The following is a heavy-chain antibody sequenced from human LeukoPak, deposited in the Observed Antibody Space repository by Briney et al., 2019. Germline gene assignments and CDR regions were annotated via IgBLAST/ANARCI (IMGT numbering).Heavy chain of an antibody. J-gene: IGHJ4*02. CDR2: ISYSGST. CDR3: ARQASCSSTNCYPFDY. CDR1: GDSISSDY. D-gene: IGHD2-2*01. Sequence: TSETLSLTCTVSGDSISSDYWSWIRQPPGKGLEWIGWISYSGSTTYNPSLKTRVTISVDTSKNQFTLKLSSVTAADTAVYYCARQASCSSTNCYPFDYWGQGTLVTVSS. V-gene: IGHV4-59*08.